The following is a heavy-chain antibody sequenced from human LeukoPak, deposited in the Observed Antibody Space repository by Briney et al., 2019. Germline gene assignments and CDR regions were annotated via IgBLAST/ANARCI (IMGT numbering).Heavy chain of an antibody. CDR2: LYHSGSP. Sequence: SETLSLTCTVSGYSISSGYYWGWVRQPPGKGLEWFGSLYHSGSPYSNPSLQSRVTISVDTSKNQFSLKLSSMIAADTAVYYCTRDSGYKFDFWGQGTLVMVSS. V-gene: IGHV4-38-2*02. CDR1: GYSISSGYY. CDR3: TRDSGYKFDF. J-gene: IGHJ4*02. D-gene: IGHD5-12*01.